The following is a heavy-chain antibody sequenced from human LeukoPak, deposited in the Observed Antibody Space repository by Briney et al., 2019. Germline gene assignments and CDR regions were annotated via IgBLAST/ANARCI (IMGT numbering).Heavy chain of an antibody. CDR3: ARAAHRGFSFDY. CDR2: ISWNGVTT. Sequence: GGSLRLSCAASGFSFRGYTMHWVRHAPGKGLEWVSLISWNGVTTYYVDSVKGRSTISRDNAKNSLYLQMNSLRPEDTAVFYCARAAHRGFSFDYWGQGTLVTVSS. D-gene: IGHD3-10*01. V-gene: IGHV3-43*01. J-gene: IGHJ4*02. CDR1: GFSFRGYT.